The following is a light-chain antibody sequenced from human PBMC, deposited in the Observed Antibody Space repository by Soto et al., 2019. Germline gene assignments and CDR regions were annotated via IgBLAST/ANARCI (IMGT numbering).Light chain of an antibody. J-gene: IGLJ2*01. CDR2: EVS. CDR3: CSYAGSSIYVV. V-gene: IGLV2-23*02. CDR1: SSDVGSYNL. Sequence: QSALTQPASVSGSPGQSITISCTGTSSDVGSYNLVSWYQQHPGKAPKPMIYEVSKRPSRVSNRFSGSKSRNTPCLAISGLKAEDEADYCCCSYAGSSIYVVFGGGTKVTVL.